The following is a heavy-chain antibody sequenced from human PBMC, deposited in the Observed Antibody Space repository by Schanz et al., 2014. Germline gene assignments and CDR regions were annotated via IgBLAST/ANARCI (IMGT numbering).Heavy chain of an antibody. V-gene: IGHV4-34*01. CDR3: ARTRFYGSGSHNWFDP. CDR1: GGSFSGYY. Sequence: QVQLQQWGAGLLKPSDTLSLTCVVYGGSFSGYYWSWIRQPPGKGLEWIGEVYQRGSTNYNPSLKSRVTISGDTSKNQFSLRLTSATAADTAVYYCARTRFYGSGSHNWFDPWGQGTLVTVSS. D-gene: IGHD3-10*01. CDR2: VYQRGST. J-gene: IGHJ5*02.